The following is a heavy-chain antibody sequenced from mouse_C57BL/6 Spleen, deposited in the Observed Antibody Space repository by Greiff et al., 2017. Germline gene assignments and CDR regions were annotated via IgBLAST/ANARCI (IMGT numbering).Heavy chain of an antibody. D-gene: IGHD2-5*01. Sequence: QVQLQQSGPELVKPGASVKISCKASGYAFSSSWMNWVKQRPGQGLEWIGRIYPGDGDTNYNGKFKGKATLTADKSSSTAYMQLSSLTSEDSAVYVCARDYSNYEGIAYWGQGTLVTVSA. CDR3: ARDYSNYEGIAY. V-gene: IGHV1-82*01. CDR2: IYPGDGDT. J-gene: IGHJ3*01. CDR1: GYAFSSSW.